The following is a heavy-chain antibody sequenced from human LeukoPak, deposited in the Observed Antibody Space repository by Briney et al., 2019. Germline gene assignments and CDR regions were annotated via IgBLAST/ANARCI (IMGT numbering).Heavy chain of an antibody. CDR2: ISSSSSTI. CDR1: GFRFSDYY. J-gene: IGHJ5*02. V-gene: IGHV3-11*01. D-gene: IGHD1-26*01. Sequence: GGSLRLSSAASGFRFSDYYMGWLRQTPGKGLEWLSYISSSSSTIYYADSVKGRFTVSRDNAKSSLSLQMNSLRAEDTAVYFCARVRELLHHWGQGTLVAVSS. CDR3: ARVRELLHH.